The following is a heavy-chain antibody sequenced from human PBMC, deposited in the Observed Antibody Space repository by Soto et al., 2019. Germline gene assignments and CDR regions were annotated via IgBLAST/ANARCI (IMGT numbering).Heavy chain of an antibody. J-gene: IGHJ3*02. D-gene: IGHD6-19*01. Sequence: GGSLRLSCAASGFTLSSCAMTWVRQAPGKGLEWVSGISGSGDSTHYADSVKGRFTISRDNSKNTLYLQMNSLRAEDTAVYYCARVRGSGWYYAFDIWGQGTMVTVSS. CDR1: GFTLSSCA. V-gene: IGHV3-23*01. CDR3: ARVRGSGWYYAFDI. CDR2: ISGSGDST.